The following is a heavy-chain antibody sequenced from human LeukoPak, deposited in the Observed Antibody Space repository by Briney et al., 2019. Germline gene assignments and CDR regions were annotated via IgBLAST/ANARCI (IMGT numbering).Heavy chain of an antibody. Sequence: PGGSLRLSCAASRFTFSTYAMSWVRQAPGKGLEWISAISGSGGSTYYADSVKGRFTISRDNSKNTLYLQMNSLRAEDTAVYYCAKDYSSGPPRSQFDYWGQGTLVTVSS. CDR1: RFTFSTYA. CDR3: AKDYSSGPPRSQFDY. V-gene: IGHV3-23*01. D-gene: IGHD6-19*01. J-gene: IGHJ4*02. CDR2: ISGSGGST.